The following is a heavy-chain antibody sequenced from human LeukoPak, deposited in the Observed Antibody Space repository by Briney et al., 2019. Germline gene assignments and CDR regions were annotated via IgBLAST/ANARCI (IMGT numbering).Heavy chain of an antibody. D-gene: IGHD6-19*01. Sequence: SVTVSCKASGYTFTGYYMHWVRQAPGQGLEWMGWINPNSGGTNYAQKFQGRVTMTRDTSISTAYMELSRLRSDDTAVYYCACFIAEAGYFDYWGQGTLVTVSS. J-gene: IGHJ4*02. V-gene: IGHV1-2*02. CDR2: INPNSGGT. CDR1: GYTFTGYY. CDR3: ACFIAEAGYFDY.